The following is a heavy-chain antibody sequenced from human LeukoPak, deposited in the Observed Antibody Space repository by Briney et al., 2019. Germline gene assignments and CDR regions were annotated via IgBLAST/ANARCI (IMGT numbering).Heavy chain of an antibody. CDR3: ARVFRPSLTVFIIRGAFDI. V-gene: IGHV3-21*01. CDR2: ISSSSSYI. Sequence: PGGSLRLSCAASGFTFSSYSMNWVRQAPGKGLEWVSSISSSSSYIYYADSVEGRFTISRDNAKNSLYLQMNSLRAEDTAVYYCARVFRPSLTVFIIRGAFDIWGQGTMVTVSS. J-gene: IGHJ3*02. CDR1: GFTFSSYS. D-gene: IGHD3-3*01.